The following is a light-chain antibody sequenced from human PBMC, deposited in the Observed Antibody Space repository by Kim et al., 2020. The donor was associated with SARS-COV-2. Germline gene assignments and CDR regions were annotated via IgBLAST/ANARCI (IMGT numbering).Light chain of an antibody. J-gene: IGLJ3*02. Sequence: GPRVTISGTGSSSNIGAGYDVHWYQQLPGTAPKLLIYGNSNRPSGVPDRFSGSKSGTSASLAITGLQAEDEADYYCQSYDSSLRGVFGGGTQLTVL. CDR3: QSYDSSLRGV. V-gene: IGLV1-40*01. CDR2: GNS. CDR1: SSNIGAGYD.